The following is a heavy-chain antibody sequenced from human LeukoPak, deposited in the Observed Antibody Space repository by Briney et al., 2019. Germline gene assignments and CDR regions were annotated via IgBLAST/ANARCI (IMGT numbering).Heavy chain of an antibody. CDR1: GYTFTSYD. Sequence: GASVKVSCKASGYTFTSYDINWVRQATGQGLEWMGWMNPNSGNTGYAQKFQGRVTMTRNTSISTAYMELSSLRSEDTAVYYCARVPSGLRFLEWLSRINYYFDYWGQGTLVTVSS. V-gene: IGHV1-8*01. CDR2: MNPNSGNT. D-gene: IGHD3-3*01. J-gene: IGHJ4*02. CDR3: ARVPSGLRFLEWLSRINYYFDY.